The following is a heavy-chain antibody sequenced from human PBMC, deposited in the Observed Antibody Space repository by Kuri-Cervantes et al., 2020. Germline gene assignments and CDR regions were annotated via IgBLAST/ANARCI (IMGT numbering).Heavy chain of an antibody. CDR1: GFTFSDYY. J-gene: IGHJ4*02. Sequence: GGSLRLSCAASGFTFSDYYMSWVRQAPGKGLEWVSAISGSGGSTYYADSVKGRFTISRDNSKNTLYLQMNSLRAEDTAVYYCAKGGVDYGDYENYDYWGQGTLVTVSS. V-gene: IGHV3-23*01. D-gene: IGHD4-17*01. CDR3: AKGGVDYGDYENYDY. CDR2: ISGSGGST.